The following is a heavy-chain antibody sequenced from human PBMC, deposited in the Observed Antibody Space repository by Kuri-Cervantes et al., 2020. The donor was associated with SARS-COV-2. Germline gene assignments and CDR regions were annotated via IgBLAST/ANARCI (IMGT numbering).Heavy chain of an antibody. CDR3: AKDRVGVQDF. J-gene: IGHJ4*02. D-gene: IGHD2-21*01. Sequence: GGSLRLSCAASGFNFSRTDMHWVRQAPGKGLEWVAVISHDGKNKKCIASGKGRFTISRDNSRNTLYLHMKGLRSEDTAMYYCAKDRVGVQDFWGQGTLVTVSS. V-gene: IGHV3-30*18. CDR1: GFNFSRTD. CDR2: ISHDGKNK.